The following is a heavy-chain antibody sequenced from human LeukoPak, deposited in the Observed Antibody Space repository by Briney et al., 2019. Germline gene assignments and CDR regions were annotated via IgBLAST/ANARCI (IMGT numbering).Heavy chain of an antibody. J-gene: IGHJ4*02. Sequence: GGSLRLSCAASGFTVSSNYMSWVRQAPGKGLEWVSVIYTGGTTYYADSVKGRFTISRDNSKNTLYLQMNSLRAEDTAVYYCAEFYGSATHTFDYWGQGTLVTVSS. CDR1: GFTVSSNY. CDR2: IYTGGTT. CDR3: AEFYGSATHTFDY. D-gene: IGHD3-10*01. V-gene: IGHV3-66*02.